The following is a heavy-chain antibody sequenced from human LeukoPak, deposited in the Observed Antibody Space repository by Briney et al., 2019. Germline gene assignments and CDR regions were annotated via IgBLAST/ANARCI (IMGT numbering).Heavy chain of an antibody. CDR1: GGTFSSYA. CDR3: ARVTDFWSGKGADFGY. J-gene: IGHJ4*02. Sequence: SVKLSCKASGGTFSSYAISWVRQAPGQGLEWMGRIIPIFGTANYAQKFQGRVTITTDESTSTAYMELSSLRSEDTAVYYCARVTDFWSGKGADFGYWGQGTLVTVSS. CDR2: IIPIFGTA. V-gene: IGHV1-69*05. D-gene: IGHD3-3*01.